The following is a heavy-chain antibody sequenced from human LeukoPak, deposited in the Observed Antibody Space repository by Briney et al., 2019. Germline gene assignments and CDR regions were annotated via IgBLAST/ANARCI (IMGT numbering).Heavy chain of an antibody. CDR3: ARDECSGGSCYSGLWFDP. CDR2: IIPILGIA. Sequence: ASVKVSCKASGGTFSSYTISWVRQAPGQGLEWMGRIIPILGIANYVQKFQGRVTITADKSTSTAYMELSSLRSEDTAVYYCARDECSGGSCYSGLWFDPWGQGTLVTVSS. J-gene: IGHJ5*02. CDR1: GGTFSSYT. V-gene: IGHV1-69*04. D-gene: IGHD2-15*01.